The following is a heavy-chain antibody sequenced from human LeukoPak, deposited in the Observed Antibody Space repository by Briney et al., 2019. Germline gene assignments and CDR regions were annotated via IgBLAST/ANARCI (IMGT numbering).Heavy chain of an antibody. D-gene: IGHD1-26*01. Sequence: LSLTCAVYGESLSKXYWTWIRQSPGKGLEWIGEVNHRGSTNLNPSLKSRVTLSVDTSKHQSSLRLTSVTAADAAVYYCASSVGSTDYWGQGXXVTXS. V-gene: IGHV4-34*01. CDR1: GESLSKXY. J-gene: IGHJ4*02. CDR2: VNHRGST. CDR3: ASSVGSTDY.